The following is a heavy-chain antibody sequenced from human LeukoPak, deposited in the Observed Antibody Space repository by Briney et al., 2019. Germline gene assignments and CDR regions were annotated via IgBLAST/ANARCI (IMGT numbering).Heavy chain of an antibody. CDR1: GGSITSYY. D-gene: IGHD5-24*01. J-gene: IGHJ4*02. Sequence: SETLSLTCTVSGGSITSYYWSWIRQPPGKGLEWIGYIYYSGSTNYNPSLKSRVTISVDTSKYQFSLKLSSVTAADTAVYYCARRRDGNYFDYWGQGTPVTVCS. CDR2: IYYSGST. CDR3: ARRRDGNYFDY. V-gene: IGHV4-59*08.